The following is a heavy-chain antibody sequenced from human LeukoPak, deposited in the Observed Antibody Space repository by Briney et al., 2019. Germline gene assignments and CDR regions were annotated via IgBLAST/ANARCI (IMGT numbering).Heavy chain of an antibody. CDR2: IYYSGST. CDR1: GGSISSSSYY. Sequence: SETLSLTCTVSGGSISSSSYYWGWIRQPPGKGLEWIGSIYYSGSTYYNPSLKSRVTLSVDTSKNQFSLKLSSVTAADTAVYYCARDTYYDILTGYYTFDYWGQGTLVTVSS. J-gene: IGHJ4*02. V-gene: IGHV4-39*02. CDR3: ARDTYYDILTGYYTFDY. D-gene: IGHD3-9*01.